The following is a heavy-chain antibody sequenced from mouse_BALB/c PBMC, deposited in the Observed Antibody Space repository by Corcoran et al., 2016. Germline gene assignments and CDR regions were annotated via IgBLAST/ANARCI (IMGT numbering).Heavy chain of an antibody. V-gene: IGHV14-3*02. Sequence: EVQVQQSGVELVKPGASVKLYCTASGFNIKDTYMHWVKQRPEQGLEWIGRIDPANGNTKYDPKFQGKATITADTSSNTAYLQLSSLTSEDTAVYYCARWDWYFDVWGAGTTVTVSS. CDR1: GFNIKDTY. J-gene: IGHJ1*01. CDR2: IDPANGNT. CDR3: ARWDWYFDV.